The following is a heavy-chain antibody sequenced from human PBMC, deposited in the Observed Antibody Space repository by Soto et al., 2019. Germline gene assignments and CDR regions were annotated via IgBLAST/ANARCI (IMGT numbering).Heavy chain of an antibody. Sequence: PSETLSLTCSVSGESINSCGYYWSWIRHHPGKGLEWIGYIYDSESAYYNPSLKSRVTISMDTSKNHFAMRLSSVTAADTAVYYCARASSSSSAADYWGQGTQVTVS. CDR3: ARASSSSSAADY. CDR1: GESINSCGYY. V-gene: IGHV4-31*03. J-gene: IGHJ4*02. CDR2: IYDSESA. D-gene: IGHD6-6*01.